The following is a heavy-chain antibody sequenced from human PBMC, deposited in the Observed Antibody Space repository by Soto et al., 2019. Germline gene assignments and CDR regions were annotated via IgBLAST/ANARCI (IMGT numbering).Heavy chain of an antibody. J-gene: IGHJ6*02. D-gene: IGHD2-8*02. CDR3: ASFDGTLVRVGRSSPYEMDV. Sequence: QVLLVQSGPEVKKPGSSVKVSCKASGGTFNNYAINWVRQAPGKGLEWMGGIIPTFGTGNHAQKFQGRVTITADESTTTAYIELNSLRSEDTARYSCASFDGTLVRVGRSSPYEMDVGGQGTTVIGSS. V-gene: IGHV1-69*01. CDR2: IIPTFGTG. CDR1: GGTFNNYA.